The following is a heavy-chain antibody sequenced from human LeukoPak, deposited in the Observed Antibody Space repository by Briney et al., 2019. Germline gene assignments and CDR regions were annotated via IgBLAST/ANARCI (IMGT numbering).Heavy chain of an antibody. J-gene: IGHJ6*03. Sequence: SSETLSLTCTVSGGSISSSSYYWGWIRQPPGKGLEWIGSIHYSGSTNYNPSLKSRVTISVDTSKNQFSLKLSSVTAADTAVYYCARAAGADYYYYMDVWGKGTTVTVSS. V-gene: IGHV4-39*07. CDR1: GGSISSSSYY. CDR2: IHYSGST. D-gene: IGHD1-26*01. CDR3: ARAAGADYYYYMDV.